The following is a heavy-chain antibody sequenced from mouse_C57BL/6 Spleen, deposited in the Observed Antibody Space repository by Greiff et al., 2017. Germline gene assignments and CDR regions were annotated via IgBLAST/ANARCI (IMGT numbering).Heavy chain of an antibody. V-gene: IGHV5-16*01. D-gene: IGHD1-1*01. Sequence: EVQLVESEGGLVQPGSSMKLSCTASGFTFSDYYMAWVRQVPDKGLEWVANINYDGSSTYYLDSLKSRFIISRDNAKNILYLQMSSLKSEDTATYYCARDMYYYGSSYWYFDVWGTGTTVTVSS. J-gene: IGHJ1*03. CDR2: INYDGSST. CDR1: GFTFSDYY. CDR3: ARDMYYYGSSYWYFDV.